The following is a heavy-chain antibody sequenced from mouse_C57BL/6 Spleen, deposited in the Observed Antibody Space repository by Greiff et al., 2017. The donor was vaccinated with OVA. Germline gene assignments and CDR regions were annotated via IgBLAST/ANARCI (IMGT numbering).Heavy chain of an antibody. CDR1: GYTFTSYW. CDR3: ARWGFITTVVAPAMDY. V-gene: IGHV1-50*01. J-gene: IGHJ4*01. CDR2: IDPSDSYT. Sequence: QVQLQQPGAELVKPGASVKLSCKASGYTFTSYWMQWVKQRPGQGLEWIGEIDPSDSYTNYNQKFKGKDTLTVDTSSSTAYMQLSSLTSEDSAVYYCARWGFITTVVAPAMDYWGQGTSVTVSS. D-gene: IGHD1-1*01.